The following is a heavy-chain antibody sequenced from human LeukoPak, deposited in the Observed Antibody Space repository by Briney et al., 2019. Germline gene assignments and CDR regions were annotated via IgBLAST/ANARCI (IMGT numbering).Heavy chain of an antibody. CDR1: GYTFTGYY. CDR3: ARDPDSSSHFDY. V-gene: IGHV1-2*02. D-gene: IGHD6-6*01. Sequence: ASVKVSCKASGYTFTGYYMRWVRQAPGQGLEWMGWINPNSGGTNYAQKFQGRVTMSRDTSINTAYMELSRLRSDDTAVYYCARDPDSSSHFDYWGQGTLVTVSS. CDR2: INPNSGGT. J-gene: IGHJ4*02.